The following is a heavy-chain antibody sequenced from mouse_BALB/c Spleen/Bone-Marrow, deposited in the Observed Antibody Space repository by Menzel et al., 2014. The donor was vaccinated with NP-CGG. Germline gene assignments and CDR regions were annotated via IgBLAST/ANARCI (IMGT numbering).Heavy chain of an antibody. J-gene: IGHJ2*01. D-gene: IGHD2-4*01. CDR2: ISNGGGST. Sequence: EVKLVESGGGLVQPGGSLKLSCATSGFTFSDYYMYWVRQTPEKRLEWGAYISNGGGSTYYPDTVKGRFTISRDNAKNTLYLQMSRLKSEDTAMYYCARHSDYDCFDYWGQGTTLTVSS. CDR3: ARHSDYDCFDY. CDR1: GFTFSDYY. V-gene: IGHV5-12*02.